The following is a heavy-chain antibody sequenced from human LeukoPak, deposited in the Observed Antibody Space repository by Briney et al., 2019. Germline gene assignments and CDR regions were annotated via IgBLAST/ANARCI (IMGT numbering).Heavy chain of an antibody. V-gene: IGHV4-4*07. Sequence: SETLXLTCTVSGGSISSYYWSWIRQPAGKGLEWIGHMYATGTTNYNPSLKSRVTMSIDTSKNQFSLNLRAVTAADTAVYYCAKVAKYYHGPETYFFFEHWGQGTLVTVSS. CDR1: GGSISSYY. D-gene: IGHD3-10*01. CDR2: MYATGTT. CDR3: AKVAKYYHGPETYFFFEH. J-gene: IGHJ4*02.